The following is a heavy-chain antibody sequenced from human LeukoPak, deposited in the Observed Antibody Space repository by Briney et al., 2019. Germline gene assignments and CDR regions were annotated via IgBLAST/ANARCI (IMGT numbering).Heavy chain of an antibody. V-gene: IGHV4-39*07. CDR3: AREPYLGSGWVDYYYGMDV. CDR1: GGSISSSSYY. D-gene: IGHD3-10*01. J-gene: IGHJ6*02. CDR2: IYYRGST. Sequence: SETLSLTCTVSGGSISSSSYYWGWIRQPPGKGLEWIGSIYYRGSTYYNPSLKSRVTISVDTSKNQFSLKLSSVTAADTAVYYCAREPYLGSGWVDYYYGMDVWGQGTTVTVSS.